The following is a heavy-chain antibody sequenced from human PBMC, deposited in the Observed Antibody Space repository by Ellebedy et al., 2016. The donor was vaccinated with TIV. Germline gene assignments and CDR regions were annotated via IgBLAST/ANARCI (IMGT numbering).Heavy chain of an antibody. CDR3: ARDEYSTSPGSGDY. Sequence: GESLKISXAASGFTFSHYGMNWVRQAPGKGLEWVSSISASGNHIYYADSVKGRFTISRDNAKNSLFLQLNSLRADDTALYYCARDEYSTSPGSGDYWGQGTLVTVSS. J-gene: IGHJ4*02. CDR1: GFTFSHYG. D-gene: IGHD6-13*01. V-gene: IGHV3-21*01. CDR2: ISASGNHI.